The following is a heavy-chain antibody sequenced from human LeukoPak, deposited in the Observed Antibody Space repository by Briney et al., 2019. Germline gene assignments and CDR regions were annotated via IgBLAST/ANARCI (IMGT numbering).Heavy chain of an antibody. CDR2: IYHGGST. Sequence: PSQTLSLTCAVSGGSISSGGYSWSWIRQPPGKGLEWIGYIYHGGSTYYNPSLKSRVTISVDRSKNQFSLKLSSVTAADTAVYYCARYCSGGSCYGLRYFDLWGRGTLVTVSS. J-gene: IGHJ2*01. CDR1: GGSISSGGYS. CDR3: ARYCSGGSCYGLRYFDL. V-gene: IGHV4-30-2*02. D-gene: IGHD2-15*01.